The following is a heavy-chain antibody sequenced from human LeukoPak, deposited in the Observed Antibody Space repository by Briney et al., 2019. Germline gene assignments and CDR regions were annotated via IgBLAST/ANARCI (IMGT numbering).Heavy chain of an antibody. V-gene: IGHV3-30-3*01. J-gene: IGHJ4*02. Sequence: PGGSLRLSCAASGFTFSRYAMHWVRQAPGKGLEWVAVISYHGSNQYYADSMKGRFTISRDNSKNALYLQMNSLGAEDTAVYYCARDRGGSYALGGDYWGQGTLVTVSS. CDR2: ISYHGSNQ. CDR3: ARDRGGSYALGGDY. D-gene: IGHD1-26*01. CDR1: GFTFSRYA.